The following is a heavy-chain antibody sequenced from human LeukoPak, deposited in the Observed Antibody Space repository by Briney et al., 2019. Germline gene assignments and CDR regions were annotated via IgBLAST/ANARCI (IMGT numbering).Heavy chain of an antibody. J-gene: IGHJ6*03. V-gene: IGHV1-8*03. D-gene: IGHD6-19*01. Sequence: ASVKVSCKASGYTFTSYDITWVRQVSGQGLEWMGWMNPNSGNTDYAQKFRGRVTITRNTSISTAYMELSSLRSEDTAVYYCARRAVGNSYYYYMDVWGKGTTVTVSS. CDR3: ARRAVGNSYYYYMDV. CDR1: GYTFTSYD. CDR2: MNPNSGNT.